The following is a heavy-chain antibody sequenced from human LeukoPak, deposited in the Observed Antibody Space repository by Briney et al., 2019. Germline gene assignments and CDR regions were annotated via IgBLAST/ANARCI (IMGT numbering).Heavy chain of an antibody. V-gene: IGHV4-39*07. Sequence: SETLSLTCSVSGGSISSSGYYWDWIRQSPGKGLEWIGSIYYSGSTYYNPSLKSRVTISVDTSKNQFSLKLSSVTAADTAVYYCARAVAGMAFDIWGKGTTVTVSS. CDR1: GGSISSSGYY. CDR2: IYYSGST. D-gene: IGHD6-19*01. CDR3: ARAVAGMAFDI. J-gene: IGHJ6*04.